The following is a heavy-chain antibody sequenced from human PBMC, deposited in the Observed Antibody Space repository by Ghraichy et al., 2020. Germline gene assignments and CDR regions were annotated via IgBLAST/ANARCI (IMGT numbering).Heavy chain of an antibody. Sequence: GGSLRLSCTASGFTFRSYAISWVRQAPGKGLEWVSVISGNGEKTNYADSVKGRFTISRDNSKDTLYLLMSSLRVDDTAKYYCAKSPEPEKGPDYFDPWGQGALVTVSS. V-gene: IGHV3-23*01. CDR2: ISGNGEKT. J-gene: IGHJ5*02. CDR1: GFTFRSYA. D-gene: IGHD1-14*01. CDR3: AKSPEPEKGPDYFDP.